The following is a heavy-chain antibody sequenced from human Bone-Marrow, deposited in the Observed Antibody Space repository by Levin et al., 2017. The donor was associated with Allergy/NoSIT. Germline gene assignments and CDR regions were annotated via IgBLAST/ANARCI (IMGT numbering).Heavy chain of an antibody. CDR2: VSGYNGKT. V-gene: IGHV1-18*01. J-gene: IGHJ5*02. CDR3: ARDPLASRYGDYSGGWFDP. CDR1: GFSLSTSG. Sequence: GASVKVSCTASGFSLSTSGVSWLRQAPGQGLEWLGWVSGYNGKTKYAQKFQGRITMTTDPSTNTANVDLTRLTSDDTAIYYCARDPLASRYGDYSGGWFDPWGLGTLVTVSS. D-gene: IGHD4-17*01.